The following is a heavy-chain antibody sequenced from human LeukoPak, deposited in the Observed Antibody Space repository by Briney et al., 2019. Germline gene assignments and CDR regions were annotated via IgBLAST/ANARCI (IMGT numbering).Heavy chain of an antibody. CDR1: GYIXSDYY. CDR2: INANTGGT. V-gene: IGHV1-2*02. D-gene: IGHD1-26*01. CDR3: ARGPSYSFDD. J-gene: IGHJ3*01. Sequence: ASVKVSCKASGYIXSDYYMHWVRQAPGQGLEWMGWINANTGGTDYAQKFQGRVTMTRDTSISTGYMDLSTLRSDDTAVYYCARGPSYSFDDWGQGTMVTVSS.